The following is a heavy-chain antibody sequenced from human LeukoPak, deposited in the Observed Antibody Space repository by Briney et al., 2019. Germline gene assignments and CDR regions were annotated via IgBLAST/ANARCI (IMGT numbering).Heavy chain of an antibody. D-gene: IGHD6-13*01. Sequence: GGSLRLSCAASGFTFSSYAMSWVRQAPGKGLEWVSAISGSGGSTYYADSVKGRFTISRDNSKNTLYLQMNSLRAEDTAVYYCAKDRVSISAAGNFDYWGQGTLVTVSS. CDR3: AKDRVSISAAGNFDY. CDR1: GFTFSSYA. J-gene: IGHJ4*02. V-gene: IGHV3-23*01. CDR2: ISGSGGST.